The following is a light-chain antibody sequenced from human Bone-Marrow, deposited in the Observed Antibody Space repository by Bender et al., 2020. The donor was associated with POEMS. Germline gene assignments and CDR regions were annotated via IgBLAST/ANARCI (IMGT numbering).Light chain of an antibody. CDR1: SSDIGAGYE. CDR2: GST. Sequence: QSVLTQPPSVSGAPGQRVTISCAGSSSDIGAGYEVHWYQQLPGTAPKLLIYGSTNRPSGVPDRFSGSKPGTSASLAITGLQAEDEADYYCQSYDRSLSGWVFGGGTKLTVL. CDR3: QSYDRSLSGWV. J-gene: IGLJ3*02. V-gene: IGLV1-40*01.